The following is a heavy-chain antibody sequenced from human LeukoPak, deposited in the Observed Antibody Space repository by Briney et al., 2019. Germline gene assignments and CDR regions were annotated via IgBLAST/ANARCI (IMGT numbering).Heavy chain of an antibody. J-gene: IGHJ6*03. Sequence: ASVKVSCKASGHTANTYGFSWVRQTPGQGLECIGWIFSYNGQTKYADKFQGRVTMTTGTSKTIAYMELRSLRSDDTAVYFCANVAKGRYFFYYMDVWGKGTTVTVS. CDR3: ANVAKGRYFFYYMDV. D-gene: IGHD5-12*01. CDR1: GHTANTYG. V-gene: IGHV1-18*01. CDR2: IFSYNGQT.